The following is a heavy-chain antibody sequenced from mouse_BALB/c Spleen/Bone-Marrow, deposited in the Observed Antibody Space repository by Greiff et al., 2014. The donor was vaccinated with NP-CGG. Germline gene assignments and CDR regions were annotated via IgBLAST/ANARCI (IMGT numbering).Heavy chain of an antibody. CDR2: ISNGGGST. J-gene: IGHJ2*01. CDR1: GYTFSDYY. Sequence: EVNLVESGGGLVQPGGSLKLSCATSGYTFSDYYMYWVRQTPEKRLEWVAYISNGGGSTYYPDTVKGRFTISRDNAKNTRYLQMSRLKSEDTAMYYCARQGAYSYFDYWGQGTTLTVSS. D-gene: IGHD2-10*01. CDR3: ARQGAYSYFDY. V-gene: IGHV5-12*02.